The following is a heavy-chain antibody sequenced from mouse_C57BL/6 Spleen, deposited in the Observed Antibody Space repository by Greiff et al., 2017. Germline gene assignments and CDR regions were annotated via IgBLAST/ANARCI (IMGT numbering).Heavy chain of an antibody. J-gene: IGHJ2*01. Sequence: QVQLQQSGPELVKPGASVKISCKASGYAFSSSWMNWVKQRPGKGLEWIGRIYPGDGDTNYNGKFKGKATLTADKSSSTAYMQLSSLTSEDSAVYFCARTTGLDYWGQGTTLTVSS. D-gene: IGHD4-1*02. CDR1: GYAFSSSW. CDR3: ARTTGLDY. CDR2: IYPGDGDT. V-gene: IGHV1-82*01.